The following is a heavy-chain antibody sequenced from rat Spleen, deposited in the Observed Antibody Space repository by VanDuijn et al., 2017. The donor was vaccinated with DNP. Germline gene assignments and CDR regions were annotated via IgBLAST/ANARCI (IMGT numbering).Heavy chain of an antibody. CDR3: MVTTFAY. J-gene: IGHJ3*01. Sequence: QVQMKETGPGLVQTTQTLSVTCTVSGFSLTSYGVHWVRQAPGKGLEWMGILWGDGSTNYNSTLKSRLSISRDTTKSQVFLTMNSLQTYGKAFYYCMVTTFAYWGQGTLVTVSS. CDR2: LWGDGST. V-gene: IGHV2-77*01. D-gene: IGHD1-3*01. CDR1: GFSLTSYG.